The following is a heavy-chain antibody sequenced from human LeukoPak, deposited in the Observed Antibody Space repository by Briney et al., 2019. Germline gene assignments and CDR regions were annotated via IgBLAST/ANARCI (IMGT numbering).Heavy chain of an antibody. V-gene: IGHV3-23*01. CDR3: AKDPPSAYYYYGIDV. CDR2: ISGSGGST. Sequence: SGGSLRLSCAASGFTFSSYAMSWVRQAPGKGLEWVSAISGSGGSTYYADSVKGRFTISRDNSKNTLYLQMNSLRAEDTAVYYCAKDPPSAYYYYGIDVWGQGTTVTVSS. CDR1: GFTFSSYA. J-gene: IGHJ6*02.